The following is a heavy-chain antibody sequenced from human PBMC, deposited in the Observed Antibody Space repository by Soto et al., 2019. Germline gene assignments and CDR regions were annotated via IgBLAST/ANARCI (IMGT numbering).Heavy chain of an antibody. CDR2: ISYDGSNK. V-gene: IGHV3-30*18. D-gene: IGHD3-10*01. CDR1: GFTFSSYG. Sequence: QVQLVESGGGVVQPGRSLRLSCAASGFTFSSYGMHWVRQAPGKGLEWVAVISYDGSNKYYADSVKGRFTISRDNSKNTLYLQMNSLRAEDTAVHYCAKDGIDYGSGVNWFDPWGQGTLVTVSS. CDR3: AKDGIDYGSGVNWFDP. J-gene: IGHJ5*02.